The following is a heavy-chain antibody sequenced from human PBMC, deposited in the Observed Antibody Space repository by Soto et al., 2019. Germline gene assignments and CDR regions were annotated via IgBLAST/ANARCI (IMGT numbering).Heavy chain of an antibody. Sequence: SCKRSGYSFTSYWISWVRQMPGKGLEWMGRIDPSDSYTNYSPSFQGHVTISADKSISTAYLQWSSLKASDTATYYCARHDMDFGVVIAREVDYWGQGTLVTVSS. J-gene: IGHJ4*02. CDR3: ARHDMDFGVVIAREVDY. V-gene: IGHV5-10-1*01. CDR2: IDPSDSYT. CDR1: GYSFTSYW. D-gene: IGHD3-3*01.